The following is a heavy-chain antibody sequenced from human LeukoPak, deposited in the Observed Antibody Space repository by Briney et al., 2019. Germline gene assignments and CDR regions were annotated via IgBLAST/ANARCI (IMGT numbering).Heavy chain of an antibody. CDR1: GFTFSSCA. D-gene: IGHD3-22*01. Sequence: GGSLRLSCAASGFTFSSCALTWVRQAPGKGLEWVSTISGTGVTTFYADSVRGRFTISRDNSKNTLYLQMSSLRAEDTAVYYCATHYDTSGYYYFDFWGQGTLVIVSS. J-gene: IGHJ4*02. CDR3: ATHYDTSGYYYFDF. CDR2: ISGTGVTT. V-gene: IGHV3-23*01.